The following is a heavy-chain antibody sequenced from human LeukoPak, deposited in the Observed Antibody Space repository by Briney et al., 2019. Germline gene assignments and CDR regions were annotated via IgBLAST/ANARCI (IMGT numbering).Heavy chain of an antibody. Sequence: GASVKVSCKASGYTFTSHALHWVRQAPGEGLEWMAWINGATGNTEYSQKFQARVTITRDTSASTAYMELSSLRSEDTAVYYCARSIIIVPNTSYYYYYMDVWGQGTTVT. D-gene: IGHD2/OR15-2a*01. CDR1: GYTFTSHA. CDR3: ARSIIIVPNTSYYYYYMDV. V-gene: IGHV1-3*01. J-gene: IGHJ6*02. CDR2: INGATGNT.